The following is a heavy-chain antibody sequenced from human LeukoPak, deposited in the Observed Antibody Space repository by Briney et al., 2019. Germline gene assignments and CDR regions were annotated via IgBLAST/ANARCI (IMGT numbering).Heavy chain of an antibody. J-gene: IGHJ4*02. Sequence: PGGSLRLSCAASGFTFSTYDMHWVRQAPGKGLDWVAVTSYDGSNQYYADSVKGRFTTSRDNSENTLYLQMDSLRAEDTAVYYCAKSLLERAFDYWGQGTLVTVSS. CDR1: GFTFSTYD. D-gene: IGHD1-1*01. CDR2: TSYDGSNQ. CDR3: AKSLLERAFDY. V-gene: IGHV3-30*18.